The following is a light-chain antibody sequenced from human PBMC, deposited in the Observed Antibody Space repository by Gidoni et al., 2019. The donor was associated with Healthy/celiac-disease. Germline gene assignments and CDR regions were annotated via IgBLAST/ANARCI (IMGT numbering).Light chain of an antibody. CDR1: QSISSY. Sequence: IQMTQSPSSLSASVVDRVTITSRANQSISSYLNWYQQKPGEAPKLLIYAASSLQSGVPSSFSGSGSGTDFTLTISSLQPEDFTTYCCQQGYSTPLTFGGGTKVEIK. CDR3: QQGYSTPLT. J-gene: IGKJ4*01. CDR2: AAS. V-gene: IGKV1-39*01.